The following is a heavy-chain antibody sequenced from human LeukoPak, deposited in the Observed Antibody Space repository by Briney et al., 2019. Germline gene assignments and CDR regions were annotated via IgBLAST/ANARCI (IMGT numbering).Heavy chain of an antibody. V-gene: IGHV3-74*01. J-gene: IGHJ1*01. Sequence: GGSLRPSCAPSGFTFSSYWMHWARQPPGKGLVWVSRIKSDGSTNYADSVKGRFTISRDNAKNTLSLQMNSLRAEDTGVYYCARAPSEIGGYYPEYFRHWGQGTLVTVSS. CDR2: IKSDGST. D-gene: IGHD3-22*01. CDR1: GFTFSSYW. CDR3: ARAPSEIGGYYPEYFRH.